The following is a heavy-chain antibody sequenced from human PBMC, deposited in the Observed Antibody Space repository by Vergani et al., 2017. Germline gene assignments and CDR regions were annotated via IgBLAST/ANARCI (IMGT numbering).Heavy chain of an antibody. V-gene: IGHV4-34*01. D-gene: IGHD5-12*01. CDR1: GGSFSGYY. CDR3: ARDSGYAYDY. J-gene: IGHJ4*02. CDR2: INHSGST. Sequence: QVQLQQWGAGLLKPSETLSLTCAVYGGSFSGYYWSWIRQPPGKGLEWIGEINHSGSTNYNPSLKIRVTISVDTSKNQFSLKLSSVAAADTAVYYCARDSGYAYDYWGQGTLVTVSS.